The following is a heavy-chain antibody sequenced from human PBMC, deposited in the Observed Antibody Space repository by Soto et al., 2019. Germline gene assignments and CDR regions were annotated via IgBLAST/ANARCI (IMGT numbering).Heavy chain of an antibody. CDR2: ISYDGSNK. J-gene: IGHJ2*01. D-gene: IGHD2-21*02. CDR1: GFTFSSYG. V-gene: IGHV3-30*18. Sequence: GGSLRLCCAASGFTFSSYGMHWVRQAPGKGLEWVAVISYDGSNKYYADSVKGRFTISRDNSKNTLYLQMNSLRAEDTAVYYCAKDSTVVVTAIGSWYFDLWGRGTLVTVSS. CDR3: AKDSTVVVTAIGSWYFDL.